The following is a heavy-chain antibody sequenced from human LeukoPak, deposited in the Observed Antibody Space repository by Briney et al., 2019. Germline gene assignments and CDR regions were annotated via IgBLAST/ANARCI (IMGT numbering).Heavy chain of an antibody. CDR1: GFTFGDYA. CDR2: IRSEPYGGTT. J-gene: IGHJ4*02. Sequence: PGRSLRLSCKASGFTFGDYAMSWVRQAPGKGLEWVGFIRSEPYGGTTEYAASVKGRFTISRDDSKTIAYLQMNSLKTEDTAVYYCTRGQLWLRGEGSGLDYWGQGTLVTDSS. CDR3: TRGQLWLRGEGSGLDY. V-gene: IGHV3-49*04. D-gene: IGHD5-18*01.